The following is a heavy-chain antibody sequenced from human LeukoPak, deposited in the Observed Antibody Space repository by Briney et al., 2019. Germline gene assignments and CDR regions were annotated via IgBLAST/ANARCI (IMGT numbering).Heavy chain of an antibody. J-gene: IGHJ4*02. D-gene: IGHD5-18*01. CDR3: AKNDSYGYNYFDY. CDR2: IWYDGSNK. V-gene: IGHV3-33*06. CDR1: GFTFSSYC. Sequence: PGGSLRLSCAASGFTFSSYCMHWVRQAPGKGLEWVAVIWYDGSNKYYADSVKGRFTISRDNSKNTLYLQMNSLRAEDTAVYYCAKNDSYGYNYFDYWGQGTPVTVSS.